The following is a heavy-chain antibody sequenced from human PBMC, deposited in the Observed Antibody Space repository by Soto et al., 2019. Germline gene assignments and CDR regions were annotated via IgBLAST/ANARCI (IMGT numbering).Heavy chain of an antibody. D-gene: IGHD2-15*01. V-gene: IGHV3-66*01. CDR1: GFTVSSNY. CDR3: ARVDRTDCSGGSCYYDY. Sequence: VQLVESGGGLVQPGGSLRLSCAASGFTVSSNYMSWVRQAPGKGLEWVSVIYSGGSTYYADSVKGRFTISRDNSKNTLYLQMNSLRAEDTAVYYCARVDRTDCSGGSCYYDYWGQGTLVTVSS. J-gene: IGHJ4*02. CDR2: IYSGGST.